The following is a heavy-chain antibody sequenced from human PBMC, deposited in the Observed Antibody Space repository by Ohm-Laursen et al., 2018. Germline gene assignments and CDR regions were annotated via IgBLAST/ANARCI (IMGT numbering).Heavy chain of an antibody. CDR3: ARLSTSWGDAFDI. CDR1: GASMSSYY. V-gene: IGHV4-59*07. Sequence: SDTLSLTCTVSGASMSSYYWSWIRQPPGKGLEWIGYIYSSGSTTYNPSLKSRLTISVDTSKTQFSLKLSSVTAADTAVYYCARLSTSWGDAFDIWGQGTMVTVSS. CDR2: IYSSGST. J-gene: IGHJ3*02. D-gene: IGHD2-2*01.